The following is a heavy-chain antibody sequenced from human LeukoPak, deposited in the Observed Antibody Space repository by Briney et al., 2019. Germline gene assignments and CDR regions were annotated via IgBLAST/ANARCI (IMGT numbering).Heavy chain of an antibody. CDR2: ITTYNGKT. CDR3: ARDWGYYSDSSGYSDY. CDR1: GYTFTSYG. Sequence: ASVKVSRKASGYTFTSYGIGWVRQAPGQGLEWMGWITTYNGKTNYAQKFQGRVTMTTDTSTSTAYMELWSLRSDDTAIYYCARDWGYYSDSSGYSDYWGQGTLVTVSS. J-gene: IGHJ4*02. V-gene: IGHV1-18*01. D-gene: IGHD3-22*01.